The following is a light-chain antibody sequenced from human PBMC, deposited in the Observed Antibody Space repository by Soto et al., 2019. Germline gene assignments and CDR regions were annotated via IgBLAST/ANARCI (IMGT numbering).Light chain of an antibody. CDR2: GAS. V-gene: IGKV3-20*01. CDR3: QQYGSSPRIT. Sequence: EIVLTHSPGTLSFSPGERATLSCRAIQSVSSSYLAWYQQKPGQAPRLLIYGASSRATGIPDRFSGSGSGTDFTLTISRLEPEDFAVYYCQQYGSSPRITFGQGTRLEIK. J-gene: IGKJ5*01. CDR1: QSVSSSY.